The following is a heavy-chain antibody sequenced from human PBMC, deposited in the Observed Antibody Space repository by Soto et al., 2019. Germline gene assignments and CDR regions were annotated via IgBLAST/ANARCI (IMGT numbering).Heavy chain of an antibody. V-gene: IGHV4-4*07. CDR3: ARERELPRFDS. CDR2: IYTSGLT. Sequence: QVQLQESGPRLAKPSDTLSLICNVSGDSVKDYYWTWIRQPAGKGLEWIGHIYTSGLTHYNPSLRSRVTMSLDMSKSQIFLKLNSVTAADSAVYFCARERELPRFDSWGQGILVTVSS. J-gene: IGHJ4*02. D-gene: IGHD1-26*01. CDR1: GDSVKDYY.